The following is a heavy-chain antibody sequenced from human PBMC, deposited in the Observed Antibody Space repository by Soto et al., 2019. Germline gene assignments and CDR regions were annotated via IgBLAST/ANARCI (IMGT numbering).Heavy chain of an antibody. J-gene: IGHJ6*02. CDR2: IYHSGST. CDR1: GGSISSGGYS. CDR3: ARGLSEYSSSSPYYYYGMGV. V-gene: IGHV4-30-2*01. D-gene: IGHD6-6*01. Sequence: PSETLSLTCAVSGGSISSGGYSWSWIRQPPGEGLEWIGYIYHSGSTYYNPSLKSRVTISVDRSKNQFSLKLSSVTAADTAVYYCARGLSEYSSSSPYYYYGMGVWGQGTTVTVSS.